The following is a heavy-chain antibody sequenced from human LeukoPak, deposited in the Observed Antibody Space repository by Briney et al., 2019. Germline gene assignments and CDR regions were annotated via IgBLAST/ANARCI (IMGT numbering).Heavy chain of an antibody. D-gene: IGHD5-18*01. CDR1: GYSFTSYW. CDR3: ANPPWIQLWLEGSDAFDI. CDR2: IYPGDSDT. V-gene: IGHV5-51*01. J-gene: IGHJ3*02. Sequence: GESLKISCKGSGYSFTSYWIGWVRQMPGKGLEWMGIIYPGDSDTRYSPSFQGQVTISADKSISTAYLQWSSLKASDTAMYYCANPPWIQLWLEGSDAFDIWGQGTMVTVSS.